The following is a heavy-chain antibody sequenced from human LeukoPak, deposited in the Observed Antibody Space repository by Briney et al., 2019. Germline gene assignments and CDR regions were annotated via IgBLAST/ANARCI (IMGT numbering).Heavy chain of an antibody. CDR2: MNPNSGNT. CDR1: GYTFTSYD. CDR3: ARGPGRGHYYYMDV. J-gene: IGHJ6*03. Sequence: ASVKVSCKASGYTFTSYDINWVRQATGQGLEWMGWMNPNSGNTGYAQKFQGRVTITRNTSISTAYMELSSLRSEDTAVYYCARGPGRGHYYYMDVWGKGTTVTVSS. V-gene: IGHV1-8*03.